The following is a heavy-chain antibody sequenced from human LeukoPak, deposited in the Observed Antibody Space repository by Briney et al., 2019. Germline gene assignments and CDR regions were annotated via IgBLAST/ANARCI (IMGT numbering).Heavy chain of an antibody. J-gene: IGHJ3*02. Sequence: ASVKVSCKASGYTFTGYYMHWVRQAPGQGLEWMGWINPNSGGTNYAQKFQGWVTMTRDTSISTAYMELSRPRSDDTAVYYCAREDRSITMVRGVISYAFDIWGQGTMVTVSS. D-gene: IGHD3-10*01. CDR1: GYTFTGYY. CDR2: INPNSGGT. CDR3: AREDRSITMVRGVISYAFDI. V-gene: IGHV1-2*04.